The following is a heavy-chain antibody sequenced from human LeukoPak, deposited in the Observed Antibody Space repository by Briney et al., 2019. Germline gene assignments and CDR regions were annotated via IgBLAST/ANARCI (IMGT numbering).Heavy chain of an antibody. J-gene: IGHJ4*02. CDR1: GGSFSGYY. V-gene: IGHV4-34*01. CDR3: ARLTTVTTEDY. Sequence: SETLSLTCAVYGGSFSGYYWSWIRQPPGKGLEWIGEINHSGSTNYNPSLKSRVTISVDTSKNQFSLKLSSVTAAGTAVYYCARLTTVTTEDYWGQGTLVTVSS. D-gene: IGHD4-17*01. CDR2: INHSGST.